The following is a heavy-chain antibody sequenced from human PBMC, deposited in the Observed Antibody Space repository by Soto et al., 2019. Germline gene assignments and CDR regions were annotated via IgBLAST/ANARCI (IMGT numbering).Heavy chain of an antibody. J-gene: IGHJ4*02. V-gene: IGHV3-33*01. CDR3: ARWGNWKVADN. D-gene: IGHD3-16*01. CDR1: GFTFSSHG. CDR2: IWYDGSNK. Sequence: QVQLVESGGGVDQHGRSLRLSCAASGFTFSSHGMHWVRQAPDKGLEWVAVIWYDGSNKYYADSVKGRFTISRDNSNNMLYLEMNSLRVEDTAIYYCARWGNWKVADNWGQGTLVTVSS.